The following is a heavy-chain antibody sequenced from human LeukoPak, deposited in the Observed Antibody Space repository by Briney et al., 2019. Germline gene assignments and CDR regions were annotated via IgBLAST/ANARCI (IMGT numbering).Heavy chain of an antibody. J-gene: IGHJ4*02. D-gene: IGHD2-15*01. V-gene: IGHV3-23*01. CDR1: GFIFSSYA. CDR3: AKYCSGGNCYSGLY. Sequence: PGGSLRLSCAAFGFIFSSYAMTWVRQAPGKGLEWVSTISGSGGSTYYADSVKGRFTISRDNSKNTLYLQMNSLRAEDTAVYSCAKYCSGGNCYSGLYWGQGTLVTVSS. CDR2: ISGSGGST.